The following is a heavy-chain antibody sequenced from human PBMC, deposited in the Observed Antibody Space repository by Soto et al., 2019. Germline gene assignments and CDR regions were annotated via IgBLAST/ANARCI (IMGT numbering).Heavy chain of an antibody. J-gene: IGHJ5*02. CDR3: ARGVPYCSGGSCYSYWFDP. CDR2: INHSGST. Sequence: QVQLQQWGAGLLKPSETLSLTCAVYGGSFSGYYWSWIRQPPGKGLEWIGEINHSGSTNYNPSLKRRVTIPVDTSKNQFSLKLSCVTAADTAVYYCARGVPYCSGGSCYSYWFDPWGQGTLVTVSS. CDR1: GGSFSGYY. D-gene: IGHD2-15*01. V-gene: IGHV4-34*01.